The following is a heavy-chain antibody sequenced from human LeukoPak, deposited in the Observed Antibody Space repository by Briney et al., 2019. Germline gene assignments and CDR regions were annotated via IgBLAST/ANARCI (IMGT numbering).Heavy chain of an antibody. Sequence: GGSLRLSCAASGFTFSSYSMNWVRQAPGKGLEWVSSISSSSSYIYYADSVKGRFTISRDNAKNSLYLQMNSLRAEDTAVYYCARDHCSSTSCTGYYFDYWGQGTLVTASS. CDR1: GFTFSSYS. D-gene: IGHD2-2*01. V-gene: IGHV3-21*01. J-gene: IGHJ4*02. CDR2: ISSSSSYI. CDR3: ARDHCSSTSCTGYYFDY.